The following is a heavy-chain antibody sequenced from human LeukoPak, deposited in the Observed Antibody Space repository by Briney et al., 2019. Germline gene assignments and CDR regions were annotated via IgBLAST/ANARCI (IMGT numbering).Heavy chain of an antibody. CDR3: ARVLARITIFGVVITGYGMDV. J-gene: IGHJ6*02. CDR2: IHYSGST. D-gene: IGHD3-3*01. V-gene: IGHV4-59*01. Sequence: PSETLSLTCTVSGGSISSYHWSWIRQPPGKGLEWIGYIHYSGSTIYNPSLKSRVTISADTSKNQLSLKLRSVTAADTAVYYCARVLARITIFGVVITGYGMDVWGQGTTVTVSS. CDR1: GGSISSYH.